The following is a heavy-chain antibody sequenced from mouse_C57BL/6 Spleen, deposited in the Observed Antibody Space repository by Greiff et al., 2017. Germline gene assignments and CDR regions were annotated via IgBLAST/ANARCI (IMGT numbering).Heavy chain of an antibody. J-gene: IGHJ2*01. CDR3: ACLWDEDY. V-gene: IGHV1-7*01. CDR1: GYTFTSYW. D-gene: IGHD4-1*01. Sequence: VHLVESGAELAKPGASVKLSCKASGYTFTSYWMHWVKQRPGQGLEWIGYISPSSGYTKYNQKFKDKATLTADKSSSTAYMQLSSLTYEDSAVYCCACLWDEDYWGQGTTLTVSS. CDR2: ISPSSGYT.